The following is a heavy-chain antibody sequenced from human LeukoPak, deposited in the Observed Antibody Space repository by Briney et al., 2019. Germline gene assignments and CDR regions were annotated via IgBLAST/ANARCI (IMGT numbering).Heavy chain of an antibody. V-gene: IGHV3-53*01. J-gene: IGHJ4*02. Sequence: GGSLRRSCAVSGFTVSNNFMSWVRQAPGRGLEYVSIIYSGGSTYYADSVKGRFTISRDTSKNTVYLQMNSLRAEDTAVYYCASYPSSSNYWGQGTLVTVSS. CDR2: IYSGGST. CDR3: ASYPSSSNY. CDR1: GFTVSNNF.